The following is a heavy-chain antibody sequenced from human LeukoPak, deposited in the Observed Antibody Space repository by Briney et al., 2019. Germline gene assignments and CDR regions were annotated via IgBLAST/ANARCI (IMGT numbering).Heavy chain of an antibody. D-gene: IGHD6-19*01. Sequence: ASVKVSCKASGYTFTSYGISWVRQAPGQGLEWMGIIDPSGGSTIYAQKFQGRVTMTRDMSTRTVYMQVSSLRSEDTAVYYCARGGHGTSLAVAGTGDYWGQGTLVTVSS. V-gene: IGHV1-46*01. J-gene: IGHJ4*02. CDR1: GYTFTSYG. CDR2: IDPSGGST. CDR3: ARGGHGTSLAVAGTGDY.